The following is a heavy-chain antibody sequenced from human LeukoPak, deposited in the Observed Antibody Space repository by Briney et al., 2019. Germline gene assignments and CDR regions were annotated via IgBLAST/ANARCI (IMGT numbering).Heavy chain of an antibody. CDR1: GYTFTSYY. D-gene: IGHD2-21*02. V-gene: IGHV1-46*01. CDR3: ARAYCGGDCSPPNWFDP. CDR2: INPSGGST. Sequence: GASVKVSCKASGYTFTSYYMHWVRQAPGQGLEWMGIINPSGGSTSYAQKFQGRVTMTRDTSTSTVYMELSSLRSEDTAVYYCARAYCGGDCSPPNWFDPWGQGTLVTVSS. J-gene: IGHJ5*02.